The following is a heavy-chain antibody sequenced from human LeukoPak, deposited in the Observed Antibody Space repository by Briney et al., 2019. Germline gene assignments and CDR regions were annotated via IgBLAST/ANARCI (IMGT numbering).Heavy chain of an antibody. J-gene: IGHJ4*02. CDR3: AKSQRGSYHPPPFDY. Sequence: GWSLRLSCAASGFAFSTYAMSWVRQAPGKGLEWVSGISGSGGSTYYVDSVKGRFTISRDNPKNTLYLQMNSLRVEDTAVYYCAKSQRGSYHPPPFDYWGQGTLVTVSS. V-gene: IGHV3-23*01. CDR1: GFAFSTYA. CDR2: ISGSGGST. D-gene: IGHD1-26*01.